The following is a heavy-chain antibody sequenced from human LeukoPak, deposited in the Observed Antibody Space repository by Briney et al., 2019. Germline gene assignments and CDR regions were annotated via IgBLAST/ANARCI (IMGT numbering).Heavy chain of an antibody. CDR2: IYSGGST. D-gene: IGHD3-22*01. CDR3: ARDRGYFDSSGYYS. Sequence: GGSLRLSCAASGFTVSSNYMSWVRQAPGKGLEWVSVIYSGGSTYYADSVKGRFTISRDNSKNTLYLQMNSLRAEDTAVYYCARDRGYFDSSGYYSWGQGTLVTVSS. J-gene: IGHJ4*02. V-gene: IGHV3-53*01. CDR1: GFTVSSNY.